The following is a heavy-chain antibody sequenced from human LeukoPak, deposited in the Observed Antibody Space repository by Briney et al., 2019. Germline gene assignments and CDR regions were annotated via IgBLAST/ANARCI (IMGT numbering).Heavy chain of an antibody. CDR2: IRYDGSNK. D-gene: IGHD2-2*01. CDR1: GFTFSSYG. CDR3: AKDSLGYCSSTSCPRGVYYYYKDV. Sequence: GGSLRLSCAACGFTFSSYGLHWVRQAPGKGLEWVAFIRYDGSNKYYADSVKGRFTISRDNSKNTLYLQMNSLRAEDTAVYYCAKDSLGYCSSTSCPRGVYYYYKDVWGKGTTVTVSS. J-gene: IGHJ6*03. V-gene: IGHV3-30*02.